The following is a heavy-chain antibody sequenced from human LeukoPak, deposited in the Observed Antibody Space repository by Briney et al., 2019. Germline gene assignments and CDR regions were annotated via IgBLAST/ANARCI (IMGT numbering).Heavy chain of an antibody. J-gene: IGHJ3*02. D-gene: IGHD3-22*01. CDR2: IYSGGST. V-gene: IGHV3-66*01. CDR3: ASDSSGYFGAFDI. Sequence: GGSLRLSCAASGFTVSSNYMSWVRQAPGKGLEWVSVIYSGGSTYYADSVKGRFTISRDNSKNTLYLQMNSLRAEDTAVYYCASDSSGYFGAFDIWGQGTMVTVSS. CDR1: GFTVSSNY.